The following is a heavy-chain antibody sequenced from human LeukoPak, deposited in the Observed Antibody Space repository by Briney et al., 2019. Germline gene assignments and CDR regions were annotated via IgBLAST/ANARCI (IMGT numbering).Heavy chain of an antibody. D-gene: IGHD3-9*01. V-gene: IGHV5-51*01. J-gene: IGHJ5*02. CDR1: GYSFTSYW. CDR3: ARHTYYDILTAPFDP. Sequence: GESLKSSCKGSGYSFTSYWIGWVRQMPGKGLEWRGIIYPGDSDTRYSPSFQGQVTISADKSISTAYLQWSSLKASDTAMYYCARHTYYDILTAPFDPWGQGTLVTVSS. CDR2: IYPGDSDT.